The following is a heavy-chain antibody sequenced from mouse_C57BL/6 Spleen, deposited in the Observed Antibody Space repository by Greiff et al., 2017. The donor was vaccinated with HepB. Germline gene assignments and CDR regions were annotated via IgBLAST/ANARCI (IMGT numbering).Heavy chain of an antibody. J-gene: IGHJ2*01. D-gene: IGHD2-4*01. V-gene: IGHV1-78*01. CDR1: GYTFTDHT. CDR3: ARSDYDEVGPFDY. CDR2: IYPRDGST. Sequence: VKLQESDAELVKPGASVKISCKASGYTFTDHTIHWMKQRPEQGLEWIGYIYPRDGSTKYNEKFKGKATLTADKSSSTAYMQLNSLTSEDSAVYFCARSDYDEVGPFDYWGQGTTLTVSS.